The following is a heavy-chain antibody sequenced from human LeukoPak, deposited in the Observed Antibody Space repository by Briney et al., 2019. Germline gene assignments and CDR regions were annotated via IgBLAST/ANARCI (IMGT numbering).Heavy chain of an antibody. Sequence: SETLSLTCAVYGGSFSGYYWSWIRQPPGKGLEWIGEINHSGSTYYNPSLKSRVTMSVDTSRNQFSLKLSSVTAADTAVYYCARDRYYYDSSGYYRLDYWGQGTLVTVSS. CDR1: GGSFSGYY. CDR3: ARDRYYYDSSGYYRLDY. CDR2: INHSGST. J-gene: IGHJ4*02. D-gene: IGHD3-22*01. V-gene: IGHV4-34*01.